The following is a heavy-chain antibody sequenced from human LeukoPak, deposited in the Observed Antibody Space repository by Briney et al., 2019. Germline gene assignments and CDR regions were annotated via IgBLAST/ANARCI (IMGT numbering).Heavy chain of an antibody. V-gene: IGHV1-18*01. CDR1: GYTVTTYG. J-gene: IGHJ4*02. CDR2: ISAYNGNT. D-gene: IGHD5-24*01. CDR3: ARAGDGYNYPRY. Sequence: ASVKVSCKASGYTVTTYGISWVRQAPGQQLEGMGWISAYNGNTNYAQKLQGRVTMTTDTYTSTAYMELRSLRSDDTAVYYCARAGDGYNYPRYWGQGTLVTVSS.